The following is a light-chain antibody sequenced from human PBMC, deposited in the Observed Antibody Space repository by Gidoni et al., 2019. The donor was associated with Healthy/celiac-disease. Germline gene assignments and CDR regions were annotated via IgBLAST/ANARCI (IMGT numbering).Light chain of an antibody. J-gene: IGKJ4*01. CDR2: AAS. V-gene: IGKV1-39*01. CDR1: QSISSY. Sequence: IQLTPSPSSLSASVGDSVTITCRASQSISSYLNWYQQKPGKAPTLLIYAASSLQSGVPSRCSGSGSGTDVTLTISSLQPEDFATYYCQQSYSTPFFTFGGGTKVEIK. CDR3: QQSYSTPFFT.